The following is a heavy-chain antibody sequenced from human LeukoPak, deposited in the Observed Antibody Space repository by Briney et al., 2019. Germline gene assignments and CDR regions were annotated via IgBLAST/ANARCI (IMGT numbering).Heavy chain of an antibody. V-gene: IGHV1-8*02. J-gene: IGHJ6*03. D-gene: IGHD3-9*01. CDR2: MNPNSGNT. CDR1: GYTFTSDD. CDR3: ARRSLVRYFDWLSSHYYYYMDV. Sequence: ASVKVSCKASGYTFTSDDVNWVRQATGQGLEWMGWMNPNSGNTGYAQKFQGRVTMTRNTSISTAYMELSSLRSEDTAVYYCARRSLVRYFDWLSSHYYYYMDVWGKGTTVTISS.